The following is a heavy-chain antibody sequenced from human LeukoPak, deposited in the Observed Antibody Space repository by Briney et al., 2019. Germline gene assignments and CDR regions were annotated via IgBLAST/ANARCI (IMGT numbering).Heavy chain of an antibody. CDR3: AKSASSGYYYYFDY. D-gene: IGHD3-22*01. CDR1: GLTFSSYA. Sequence: GGSLRLSCAASGLTFSSYAMSWVRQAPGKGLEWVSAISGSGGSTYYADSVKGRFTISRDNSKNTLYLQLNSLRAEDTAVYYRAKSASSGYYYYFDYWGREPWSPSPQ. J-gene: IGHJ4*02. CDR2: ISGSGGST. V-gene: IGHV3-23*01.